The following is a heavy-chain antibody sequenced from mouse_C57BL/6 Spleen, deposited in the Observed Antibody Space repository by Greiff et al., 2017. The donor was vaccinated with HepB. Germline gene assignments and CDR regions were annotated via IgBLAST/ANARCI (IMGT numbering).Heavy chain of an antibody. V-gene: IGHV1-81*01. CDR3: ARGATVVATNAMDY. Sequence: LVESGAELARPGASVKLSCKASGYTFTSYGISWVKQRTGQGLEWIGEIYPRSGNTYYNEKFKGKATLTADKSSSTAYMELRSLTSEDSAVYFCARGATVVATNAMDYWGQGTSVTVSS. D-gene: IGHD1-1*01. CDR1: GYTFTSYG. CDR2: IYPRSGNT. J-gene: IGHJ4*01.